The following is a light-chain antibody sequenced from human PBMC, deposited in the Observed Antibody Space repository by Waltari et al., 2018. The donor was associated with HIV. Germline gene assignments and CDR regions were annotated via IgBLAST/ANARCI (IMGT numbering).Light chain of an antibody. CDR2: DAS. J-gene: IGKJ2*01. V-gene: IGKV3-11*01. CDR3: QQRSNWPPDYT. Sequence: EIVLTQSPATLSLSPGERATLSCRASQSVSSYLAWYQQKPGQAPRLLIYDASNRATGIPARFSGSRSGTDFTLTISSLDPEDFAVYYCQQRSNWPPDYTFGQGTKLEIK. CDR1: QSVSSY.